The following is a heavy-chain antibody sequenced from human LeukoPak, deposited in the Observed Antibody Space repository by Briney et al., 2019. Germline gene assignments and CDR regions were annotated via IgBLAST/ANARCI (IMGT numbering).Heavy chain of an antibody. V-gene: IGHV4-4*07. Sequence: KPSETLSLTCTVSDGPISGYSWSWIRQPAGKGLEWIGRIYTSGSTNYNPPLKSRVTMSVDTSKTQFSLRLSSVTAADTAVYYCARGGRGYSYGTFDYWGQGTLVTVSS. CDR1: DGPISGYS. CDR2: IYTSGST. CDR3: ARGGRGYSYGTFDY. D-gene: IGHD5-18*01. J-gene: IGHJ4*02.